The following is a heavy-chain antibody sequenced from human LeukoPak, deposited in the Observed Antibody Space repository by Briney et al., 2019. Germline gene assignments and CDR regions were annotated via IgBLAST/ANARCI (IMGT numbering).Heavy chain of an antibody. V-gene: IGHV3-7*01. J-gene: IGHJ6*02. CDR1: GFTFSSYW. CDR2: IKQDGSEK. CDR3: AGTSWQQLGYYYYYGMDV. Sequence: GGSLRLSCAASGFTFSSYWMSWVRQAPGKGLEWVANIKQDGSEKYYVDSVKGRFTISRDNAKNSLYLQMNSLRAEDTAVYYCAGTSWQQLGYYYYYGMDVWGQGTTVTVSS. D-gene: IGHD6-13*01.